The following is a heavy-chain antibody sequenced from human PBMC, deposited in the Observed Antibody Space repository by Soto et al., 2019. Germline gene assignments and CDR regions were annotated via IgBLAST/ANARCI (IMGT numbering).Heavy chain of an antibody. CDR3: ARVFWLGRYGGRYYFDY. D-gene: IGHD4-17*01. J-gene: IGHJ4*02. V-gene: IGHV1-69*01. CDR2: IIPIFGTA. Sequence: QVQLVQSGAEVKKPGSSVKVSCKASGGTFSSYAISWVRQAPGQGLEWMGGIIPIFGTANYAQKFQGRVTITADEATGTGYMELRSLRSEDTAVYYCARVFWLGRYGGRYYFDYWGQGTLVTVSS. CDR1: GGTFSSYA.